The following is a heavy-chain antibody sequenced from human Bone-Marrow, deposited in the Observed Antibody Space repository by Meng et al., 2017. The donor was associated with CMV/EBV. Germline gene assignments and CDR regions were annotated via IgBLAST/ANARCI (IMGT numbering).Heavy chain of an antibody. V-gene: IGHV1-18*01. CDR3: ARDFSQWEPDMQDAFDI. Sequence: ASVKVSCKASGYTFTSYGISWVRQAPGQGLEWMGWISAYNGNTNYAQKLQGRVTMTTDTSTSTAYMELRSLRSDDTAVYYCARDFSQWEPDMQDAFDIWGQGPMVTVSS. CDR1: GYTFTSYG. J-gene: IGHJ3*02. CDR2: ISAYNGNT. D-gene: IGHD1-26*01.